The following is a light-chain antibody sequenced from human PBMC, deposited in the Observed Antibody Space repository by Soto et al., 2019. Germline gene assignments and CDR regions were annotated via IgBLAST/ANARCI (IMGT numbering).Light chain of an antibody. CDR2: GIS. V-gene: IGKV3-15*01. CDR3: QQYNYWPLT. CDR1: QTISNN. Sequence: EVVMTQSPATLSVSPGERVTLSCRASQTISNNLAWYRKKPGQAPTLLIYGISTRATGLQARFSGSGSGKEFPITISRLQADYFALYYCQQYNYWPLTFGQGTKLEIK. J-gene: IGKJ2*01.